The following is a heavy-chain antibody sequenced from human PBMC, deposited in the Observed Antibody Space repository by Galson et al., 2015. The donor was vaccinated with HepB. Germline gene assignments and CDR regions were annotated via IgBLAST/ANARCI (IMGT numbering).Heavy chain of an antibody. D-gene: IGHD3-3*01. CDR3: ARDYDFWSGYPRQDSQYYYYGMDV. CDR2: IYSGGST. J-gene: IGHJ6*02. CDR1: GFTVSSNY. V-gene: IGHV3-66*01. Sequence: SLRLSCAASGFTVSSNYMSWVRQAPGKGLEWVSVIYSGGSTYYADSVKGRFTISRDNSKNTLYLQMNSLRAEDTAVYYCARDYDFWSGYPRQDSQYYYYGMDVWGQGTTVTVSS.